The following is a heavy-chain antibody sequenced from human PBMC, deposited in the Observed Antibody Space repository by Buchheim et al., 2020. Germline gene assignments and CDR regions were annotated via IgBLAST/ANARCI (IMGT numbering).Heavy chain of an antibody. D-gene: IGHD2-2*01. CDR2: ISGSGGST. CDR3: AKGLYCSSTSCYYYYGMDV. V-gene: IGHV3-23*01. J-gene: IGHJ6*02. Sequence: EVQLLESGGGLVQPGGSLRLSCAASGFTFSSYAMSWVRQAPGKGLEWVSAISGSGGSTYYADSVKGRFTLSRDNSKNTLYLQMNSLRAEDTAVYYCAKGLYCSSTSCYYYYGMDVCGQGTT. CDR1: GFTFSSYA.